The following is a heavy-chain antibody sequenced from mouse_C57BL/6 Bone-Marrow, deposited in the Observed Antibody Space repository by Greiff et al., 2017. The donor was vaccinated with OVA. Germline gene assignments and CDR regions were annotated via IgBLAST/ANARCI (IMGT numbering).Heavy chain of an antibody. Sequence: LVESGAELVRPGTSVKMSCKASGYTFTNYWIGWAKQRPGHGLEWIGDIYPGGGYTNYNEKFKGKATLTADKSSSTAYMQFSSLTSEDSAIYYCARSLGPVYFDYWGQGTTLTVSS. D-gene: IGHD4-1*01. CDR2: IYPGGGYT. CDR3: ARSLGPVYFDY. CDR1: GYTFTNYW. J-gene: IGHJ2*01. V-gene: IGHV1-63*01.